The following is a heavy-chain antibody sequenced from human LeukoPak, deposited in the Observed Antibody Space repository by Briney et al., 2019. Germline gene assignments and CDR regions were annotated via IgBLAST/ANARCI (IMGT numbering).Heavy chain of an antibody. CDR1: GGSISSYY. D-gene: IGHD3-10*01. Sequence: PSETLSLTCTVSGGSISSYYWSWIRQPAGKGLEWIGRIYTSGSTNYNPSLKSRVTMSVDTSKNQFSLKLSSATAADTAVYYCAREYYGSGALGYYYYYGMDVWGQGTTVTVSS. CDR3: AREYYGSGALGYYYYYGMDV. CDR2: IYTSGST. J-gene: IGHJ6*02. V-gene: IGHV4-4*07.